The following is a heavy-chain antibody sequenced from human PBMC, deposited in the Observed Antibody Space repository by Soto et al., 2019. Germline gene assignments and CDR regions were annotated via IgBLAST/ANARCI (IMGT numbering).Heavy chain of an antibody. CDR3: AKTANGWFSAFDI. V-gene: IGHV3-23*01. J-gene: IGHJ3*02. CDR1: GLPFSGNA. Sequence: EVQLLESGGGLVQLGGSLSLPCEALGLPFSGNALGWVRQAPGKGLEWVSAISGGGGTTYYADSVKGRFTFSRDNSKNTLYLQMNSLRAEDTAVYYCAKTANGWFSAFDIWGQGTMVTVSS. CDR2: ISGGGGTT. D-gene: IGHD6-19*01.